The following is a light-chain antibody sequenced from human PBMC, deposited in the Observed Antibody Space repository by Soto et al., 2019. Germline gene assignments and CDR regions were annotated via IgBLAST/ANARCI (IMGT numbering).Light chain of an antibody. CDR3: SSYTSSNTEV. J-gene: IGLJ1*01. V-gene: IGLV2-14*03. CDR1: SSDVGAYNY. Sequence: QSVLTQPASVSGSPGQSITISCTGTSSDVGAYNYVSWYQHHPGKAPKLIIYDVSDRPSGVSNRFSASKSGSTASLTISGFQAEDEADYYCSSYTSSNTEVFGTGTKVTVL. CDR2: DVS.